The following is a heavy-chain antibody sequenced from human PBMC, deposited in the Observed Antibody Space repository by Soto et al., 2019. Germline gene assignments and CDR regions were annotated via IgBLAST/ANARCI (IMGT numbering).Heavy chain of an antibody. CDR1: GGSFSGYY. CDR2: INHSGST. CDR3: ARGRIAAAGTRAFDI. J-gene: IGHJ3*02. Sequence: QVQLQQWGAGLLKPSETLSLTCAVYGGSFSGYYWSWIRQPPGKGLEWIGEINHSGSTNYNPSLKSRVTISVDTSKNQFSLKLSSVTAADTAVYYCARGRIAAAGTRAFDIWGQGTMVTVSS. V-gene: IGHV4-34*01. D-gene: IGHD6-13*01.